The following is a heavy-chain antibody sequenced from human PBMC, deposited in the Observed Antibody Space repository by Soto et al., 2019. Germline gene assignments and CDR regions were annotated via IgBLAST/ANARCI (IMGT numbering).Heavy chain of an antibody. D-gene: IGHD3-9*01. CDR2: IYYSGST. CDR3: ARLRYFDWSTFDY. CDR1: GGSISSSSYY. V-gene: IGHV4-39*01. J-gene: IGHJ4*02. Sequence: PSETLSLTCTVSGGSISSSSYYWGWIRQPPGKGLEWIGSIYYSGSTYYNLSLESRVTISIDTSKKQFSLRLSSVTAADTAVHYCARLRYFDWSTFDYWGQGTLVTVSS.